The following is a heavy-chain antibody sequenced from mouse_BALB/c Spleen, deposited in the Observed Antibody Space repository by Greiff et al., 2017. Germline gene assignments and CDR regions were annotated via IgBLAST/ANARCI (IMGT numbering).Heavy chain of an antibody. CDR3: TSYGNYDWFAY. CDR2: IYPGNSDT. V-gene: IGHV1-5*01. Sequence: VQLQQSGTLLARPGASVKMSCKASGYSFTSYWMHWVKQRPGQGLEWIGAIYPGNSDTSYNQKFKGKAKLTAVTSASTAYMELSSLTNEDSAVYYCTSYGNYDWFAYWGQGTLVTVSA. D-gene: IGHD2-1*01. CDR1: GYSFTSYW. J-gene: IGHJ3*01.